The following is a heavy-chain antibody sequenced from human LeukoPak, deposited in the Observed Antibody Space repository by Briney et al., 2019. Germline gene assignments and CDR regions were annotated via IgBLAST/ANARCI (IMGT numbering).Heavy chain of an antibody. CDR2: IYTSGST. Sequence: SETLSLTCTVSGGSISSYYWRWIRQPPGKGLEWIGYIYTSGSTDYNPSLKSRVTISIDTSKNQFSLKLSSVTAADTAVYYCARQSGSGWYYFDYWGQGTLVTVSS. CDR1: GGSISSYY. V-gene: IGHV4-4*09. D-gene: IGHD6-19*01. J-gene: IGHJ4*02. CDR3: ARQSGSGWYYFDY.